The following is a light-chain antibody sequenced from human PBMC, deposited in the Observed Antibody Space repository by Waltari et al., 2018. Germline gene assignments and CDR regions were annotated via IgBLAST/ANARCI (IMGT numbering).Light chain of an antibody. CDR3: QQYYSSPRT. CDR2: WAS. J-gene: IGKJ1*01. CDR1: QSGLHSSNNKNY. Sequence: DIVITQSPDSLAVFLGERAPINCKSRQSGLHSSNNKNYLAWFQQKPGQPPKLLIYWASTRESGIPDRFSGSGSGTDFTLTISSLQAEDVAVYYCQQYYSSPRTFGQGTKVEIK. V-gene: IGKV4-1*01.